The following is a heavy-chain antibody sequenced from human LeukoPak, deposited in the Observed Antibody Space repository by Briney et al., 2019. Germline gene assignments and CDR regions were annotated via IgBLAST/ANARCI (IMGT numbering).Heavy chain of an antibody. CDR1: GGSINNGGYY. V-gene: IGHV4-31*03. Sequence: PSETLSLTCTVSGGSINNGGYYWSWIRQHPGKGLEWIGYIYYSGSPYYNPSLRSRVTISVDRSKNQFSLKLSSVTAADTAVYYCARFLKGRAAFDIWGQGTMVTVSS. CDR3: ARFLKGRAAFDI. D-gene: IGHD2/OR15-2a*01. J-gene: IGHJ3*02. CDR2: IYYSGSP.